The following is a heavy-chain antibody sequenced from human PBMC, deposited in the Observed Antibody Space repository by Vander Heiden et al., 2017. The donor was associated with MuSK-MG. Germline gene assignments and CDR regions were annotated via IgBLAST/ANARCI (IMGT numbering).Heavy chain of an antibody. CDR2: IKQDGSEK. CDR1: GFTFSGYW. D-gene: IGHD1-26*01. J-gene: IGHJ4*02. V-gene: IGHV3-7*04. Sequence: EVQLVESGGGLVQPGGSLRLSCAAPGFTFSGYWMSWVRQAPGKGLEWVANIKQDGSEKFYVDSVKGRFTISRDNAKNSLYLQMNSLRAEDTAVYYCARGGAADFDYWGQGTLVTVSS. CDR3: ARGGAADFDY.